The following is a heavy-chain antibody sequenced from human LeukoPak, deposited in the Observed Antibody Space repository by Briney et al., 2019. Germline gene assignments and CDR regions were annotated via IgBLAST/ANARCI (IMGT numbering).Heavy chain of an antibody. CDR1: GFTFSSYW. Sequence: GGSLRLSCAASGFTFSSYWMSWVRQAPGKGLEWVANIKQDRSEKYYVDSVKGRFTIPRDNAKNSLYLQMNSLRAEDTAVYYCARDSGETYYDILTGYQYWGQGTLVTVSS. D-gene: IGHD3-9*01. V-gene: IGHV3-7*01. CDR2: IKQDRSEK. J-gene: IGHJ4*02. CDR3: ARDSGETYYDILTGYQY.